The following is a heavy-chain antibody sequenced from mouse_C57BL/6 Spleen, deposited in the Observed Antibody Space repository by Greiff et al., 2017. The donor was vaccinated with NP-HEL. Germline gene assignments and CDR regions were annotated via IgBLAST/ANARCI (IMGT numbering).Heavy chain of an antibody. Sequence: QVQLKESGPGLVQPSQSLSITCTVSGFSLTSYGVHWVRQSPGKGLEWLGVIWSGGSTDYNAAFISRLSISKDNSKSQVFFKMNSLQADDTAIYYGARSAPIYDGYYVSAMDYWGQGTSVTVSS. V-gene: IGHV2-2*01. CDR3: ARSAPIYDGYYVSAMDY. CDR2: IWSGGST. D-gene: IGHD2-3*01. J-gene: IGHJ4*01. CDR1: GFSLTSYG.